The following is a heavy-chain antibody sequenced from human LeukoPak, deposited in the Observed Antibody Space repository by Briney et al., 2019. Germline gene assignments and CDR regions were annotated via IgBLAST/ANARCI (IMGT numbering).Heavy chain of an antibody. CDR1: GYTFTGYY. J-gene: IGHJ6*03. V-gene: IGHV1-2*02. CDR2: INPNSGGT. CDR3: ARDGSGVVVVAATTPHYMDV. Sequence: GASVKVSCKASGYTFTGYYMHWVRQAPGQGLKWMGWINPNSGGTNYAQKFQGRVTMTRDTSISTAYMELSRLRSDDTAVYYCARDGSGVVVVAATTPHYMDVWGKGTTVTVSS. D-gene: IGHD2-15*01.